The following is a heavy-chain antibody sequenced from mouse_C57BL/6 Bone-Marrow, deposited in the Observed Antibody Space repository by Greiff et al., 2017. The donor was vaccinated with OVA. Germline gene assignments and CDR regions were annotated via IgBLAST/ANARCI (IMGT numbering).Heavy chain of an antibody. J-gene: IGHJ4*01. D-gene: IGHD1-2*01. Sequence: QVQLQQPGAELVKPGASVKLSCKASGYTFTSYWMQWVKQRPGQGLEWIGEIDPSDSYTNYNQKFKGKATLTVDTSSITAYMQLSSLTSEDSAVYYCARMGYYGTTYAMDYWGQGTSVTVSS. CDR3: ARMGYYGTTYAMDY. CDR1: GYTFTSYW. CDR2: IDPSDSYT. V-gene: IGHV1-50*01.